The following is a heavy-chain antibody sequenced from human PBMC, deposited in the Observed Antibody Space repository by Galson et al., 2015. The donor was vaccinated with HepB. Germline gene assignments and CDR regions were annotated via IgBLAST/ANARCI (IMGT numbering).Heavy chain of an antibody. CDR1: GFTFSSYA. CDR2: ISGSGGST. Sequence: SLRLSCAASGFTFSSYAMSWVRQAPGKGLEWVSAISGSGGSTYYADSVKGRFTISRDNSKNTLYLQMNSLRAEDTAVYYCARDRGGTVTYYYYYMDVWGKGTTVTVSS. J-gene: IGHJ6*03. CDR3: ARDRGGTVTYYYYYMDV. V-gene: IGHV3-23*01. D-gene: IGHD4-17*01.